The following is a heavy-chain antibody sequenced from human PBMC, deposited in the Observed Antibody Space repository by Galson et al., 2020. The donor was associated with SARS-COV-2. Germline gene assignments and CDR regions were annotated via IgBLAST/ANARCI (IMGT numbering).Heavy chain of an antibody. V-gene: IGHV4-4*02. CDR3: ARKDYGGNMIFDY. Sequence: SETLSLTCAVSGGSISRSYWWSWVRQPPGKGLEWIGEIYHSGSTNYNPSLKSRVTISVDKSKNQFSLKLSSVTAADTAVYYCARKDYGGNMIFDYWGQGTLVTVSS. J-gene: IGHJ4*02. CDR2: IYHSGST. D-gene: IGHD4-17*01. CDR1: GGSISRSYW.